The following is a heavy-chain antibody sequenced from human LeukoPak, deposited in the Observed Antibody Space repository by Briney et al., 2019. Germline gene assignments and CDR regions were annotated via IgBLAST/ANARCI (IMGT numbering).Heavy chain of an antibody. CDR3: ARHDYGGKSDAFDI. CDR2: IYYSGST. V-gene: IGHV4-59*08. CDR1: GGSISSYY. J-gene: IGHJ3*02. D-gene: IGHD4-23*01. Sequence: SGTLSLTCTVSGGSISSYYWSWIRQPPGKGLEWIGYIYYSGSTNYNPSLKSRVTISVDASKNQFSLKLSSVTAADTAVYYCARHDYGGKSDAFDIWGQGTMVTVSS.